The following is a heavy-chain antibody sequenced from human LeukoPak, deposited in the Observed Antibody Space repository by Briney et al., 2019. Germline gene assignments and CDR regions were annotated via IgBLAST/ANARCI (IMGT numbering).Heavy chain of an antibody. CDR1: GFTVSSYW. V-gene: IGHV3-7*04. CDR3: ARGDYYGSGSSFIDAFDI. CDR2: IKQDGSEK. D-gene: IGHD3-10*01. Sequence: PGGSLTLSCAASGFTVSSYWMSWVRHAPRKGLESVANIKQDGSEKYYVVSMKGRFTISRDTAKKSLYLQMNSLRAEDTAVYYCARGDYYGSGSSFIDAFDIWGQGTMVTVSS. J-gene: IGHJ3*02.